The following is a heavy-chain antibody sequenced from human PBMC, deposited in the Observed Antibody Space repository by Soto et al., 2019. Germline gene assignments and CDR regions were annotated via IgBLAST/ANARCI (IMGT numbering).Heavy chain of an antibody. CDR2: IIPIFGTA. J-gene: IGHJ1*01. D-gene: IGHD6-13*01. CDR3: AREAAGGRIAAAGTDYFQH. V-gene: IGHV1-69*01. Sequence: QVQLVQSGAEVKKPGSSVKVSCKASGGTFSSYAISWVRQAPGQGLEWMGGIIPIFGTANYAQKFQGRVTITADESTSTAYMELSSLRSEDTAVYYCAREAAGGRIAAAGTDYFQHWGQGTLVTVSS. CDR1: GGTFSSYA.